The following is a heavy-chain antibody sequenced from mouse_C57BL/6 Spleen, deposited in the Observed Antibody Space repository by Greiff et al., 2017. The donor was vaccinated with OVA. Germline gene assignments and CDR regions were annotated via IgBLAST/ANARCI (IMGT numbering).Heavy chain of an antibody. CDR2: FYPGSGSI. CDR3: ARHEGGSPGVYYYAMDY. J-gene: IGHJ4*01. Sequence: VQLQQSGAELVKPGASVKLSCKASGYTFTEYTIHWVKQRSGQGLEWIGWFYPGSGSIKYNEKFKDKATLTADKSSSTVYMELSRLTSEDSAVYFCARHEGGSPGVYYYAMDYWGQGTSVTGSS. V-gene: IGHV1-62-2*01. CDR1: GYTFTEYT.